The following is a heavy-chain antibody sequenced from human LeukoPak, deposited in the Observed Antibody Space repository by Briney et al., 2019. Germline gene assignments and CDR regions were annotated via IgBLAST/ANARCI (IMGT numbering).Heavy chain of an antibody. D-gene: IGHD2-15*01. CDR2: INEDGSGK. V-gene: IGHV3-7*03. CDR3: ARDRIFDY. J-gene: IGHJ4*02. Sequence: GGSLRLSCAAPGFTFRTYWMSWVRQAPGKGLEWVANINEDGSGKSYVDSMKGRFAISRDNAENSLFLQMNSLRAEDTAVYYCARDRIFDYWGQGILVTVSS. CDR1: GFTFRTYW.